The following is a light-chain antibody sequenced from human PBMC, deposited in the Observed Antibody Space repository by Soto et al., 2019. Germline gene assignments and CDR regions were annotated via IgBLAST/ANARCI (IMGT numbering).Light chain of an antibody. V-gene: IGKV3D-15*01. Sequence: ELVMPQSPATLSVSPGGRATLSCRASQSVSSNLAWYRQRPGQPPRLLVYGASTRATGIPARFSGSWSGIEFTLTISSLQSEDSAVYYCQQYHHWPPLTFGGGTKVEIK. J-gene: IGKJ4*01. CDR1: QSVSSN. CDR2: GAS. CDR3: QQYHHWPPLT.